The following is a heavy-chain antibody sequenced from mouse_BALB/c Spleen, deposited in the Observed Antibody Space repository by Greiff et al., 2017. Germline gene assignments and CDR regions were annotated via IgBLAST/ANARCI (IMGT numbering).Heavy chain of an antibody. CDR3: ARTAGVAY. CDR1: GFTFSSYT. CDR2: ISSGGGNT. V-gene: IGHV5-9*03. D-gene: IGHD1-2*01. J-gene: IGHJ3*01. Sequence: EVQLVESGGGLVKPGGSLKLSCAASGFTFSSYTMSWVRQTPEKRLEWVATISSGGGNTYYPDSVKGRFTISRDNAKNNLYLQMSSLRSEDTALYYCARTAGVAYWGQGTLVTVSA.